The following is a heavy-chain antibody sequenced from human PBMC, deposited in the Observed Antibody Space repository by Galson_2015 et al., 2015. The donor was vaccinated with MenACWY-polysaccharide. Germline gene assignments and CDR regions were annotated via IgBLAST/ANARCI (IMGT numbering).Heavy chain of an antibody. CDR1: GFTFSSYW. CDR3: ARVPGSWYSDY. Sequence: SLRLSCAASGFTFSSYWMHWVRQAPGKGLVWVSRINGDGSTTNYADSVKGRFTISRDNAKNTLYLQMNSLRAEDMAVYYCARVPGSWYSDYWGQGTLVTVSS. CDR2: INGDGSTT. V-gene: IGHV3-74*01. D-gene: IGHD6-13*01. J-gene: IGHJ4*02.